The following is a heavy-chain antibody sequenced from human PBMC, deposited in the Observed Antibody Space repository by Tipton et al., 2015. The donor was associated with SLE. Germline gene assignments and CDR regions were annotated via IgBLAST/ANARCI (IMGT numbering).Heavy chain of an antibody. CDR3: AKGPLGDYTGGYFDY. CDR1: GITFSSYA. D-gene: IGHD4-17*01. CDR2: IYSGGST. Sequence: GSLRLSCAASGITFSSYAMSWVRQAPGKGLEWVSVIYSGGSTYHADSVKGRFTISRDNSKNTPYLQMNSLKADDTAVYYCAKGPLGDYTGGYFDYWSRGTLVTVSS. V-gene: IGHV3-23*03. J-gene: IGHJ4*02.